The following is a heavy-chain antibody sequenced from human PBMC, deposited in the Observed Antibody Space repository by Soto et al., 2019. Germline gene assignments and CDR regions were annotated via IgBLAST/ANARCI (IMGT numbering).Heavy chain of an antibody. J-gene: IGHJ4*01. CDR3: AKEEGAHVNPLFDS. Sequence: EGALRLFCAASGFMFSKYGMSWVRQAPGKGLEWVAGIPDSSSHTYYAESVKGRFTISRDNSKNTLYLQMNNLRDEDMAIYFCAKEEGAHVNPLFDSWGHVTLVTVSP. CDR2: IPDSSSHT. CDR1: GFMFSKYG. V-gene: IGHV3-23*01. D-gene: IGHD1-26*01.